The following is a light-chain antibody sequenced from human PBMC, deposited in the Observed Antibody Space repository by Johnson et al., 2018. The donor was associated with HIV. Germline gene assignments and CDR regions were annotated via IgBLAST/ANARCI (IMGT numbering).Light chain of an antibody. CDR1: SSNIGNNY. J-gene: IGLJ1*01. CDR3: ATWDSSLSGGV. V-gene: IGLV1-51*02. Sequence: TQPPSVSAAPGQQVTISCSGSSSNIGNNYVSWYQQLPGTAPKLLIYENNKRPSGIPDRFSASKSGTSATLGITGLQTGDEADYYCATWDSSLSGGVFGTGTKVTVL. CDR2: ENN.